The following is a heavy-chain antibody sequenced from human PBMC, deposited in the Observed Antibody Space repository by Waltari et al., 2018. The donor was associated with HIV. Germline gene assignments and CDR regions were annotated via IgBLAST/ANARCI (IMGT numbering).Heavy chain of an antibody. V-gene: IGHV1-2*06. CDR3: ARDMGPFNN. J-gene: IGHJ4*02. CDR2: LNPSSGKT. D-gene: IGHD3-16*01. CDR1: GYTITGYF. Sequence: QVQLVQSGDEVKKPGASVKVSCKASGYTITGYFLHWVRQAPGQGLEWMGRLNPSSGKTNYAQKFQCRVTMTSDTSINTAYMELSSLRSDDTAVYYCARDMGPFNNWGQGTLVTVSS.